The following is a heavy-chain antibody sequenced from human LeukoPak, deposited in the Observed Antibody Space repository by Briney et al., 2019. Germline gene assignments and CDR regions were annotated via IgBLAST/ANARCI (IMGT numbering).Heavy chain of an antibody. CDR1: GFSVSSNY. CDR3: ARVRVNHFGSGSFDMN. J-gene: IGHJ4*02. V-gene: IGHV3-66*01. CDR2: IYAGGTT. D-gene: IGHD3-10*01. Sequence: GGSLRLSCAASGFSVSSNYMTWARQAPGKGLECVSVIYAGGTTYYADSVRGRFNISRDISKNMVYLQMNSLRAEDTAVYYCARVRVNHFGSGSFDMNWGQGALVTVSS.